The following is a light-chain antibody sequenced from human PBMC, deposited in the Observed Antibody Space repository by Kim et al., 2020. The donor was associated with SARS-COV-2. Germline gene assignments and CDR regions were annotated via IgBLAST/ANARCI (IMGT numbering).Light chain of an antibody. CDR1: QDIANS. J-gene: IGKJ1*01. CDR2: AAS. Sequence: GTVGERVTIECRASQDIANSLDWDQQKPGTVPKILIYAASTLQSGGTSRVSGSGSGTEVTLTIGSRQTEDVATYYSQKYDTDPWTYGPGTKVDIK. V-gene: IGKV1-27*01. CDR3: QKYDTDPWT.